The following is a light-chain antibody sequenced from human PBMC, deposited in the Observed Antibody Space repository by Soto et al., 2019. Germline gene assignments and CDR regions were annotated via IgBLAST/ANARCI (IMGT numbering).Light chain of an antibody. CDR3: QQDGNSPLT. Sequence: EIVLTQSPGTLSLSPGERATLSCRASQSVRSSYFAWYQQKPGQAPRLLIFGASTRAPGIPDRFSGGGSGTDFTLTISKLEHEDFALFYCQQDGNSPLTFGSGTKVDIK. V-gene: IGKV3-20*01. CDR2: GAS. CDR1: QSVRSSY. J-gene: IGKJ4*01.